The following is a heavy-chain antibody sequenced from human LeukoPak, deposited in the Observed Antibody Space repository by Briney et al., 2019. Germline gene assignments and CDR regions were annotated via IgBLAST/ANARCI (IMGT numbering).Heavy chain of an antibody. D-gene: IGHD3-22*01. J-gene: IGHJ3*02. CDR3: ARHDSSGPYNAFDI. CDR2: IYYSGST. Sequence: KASETLSLTCTVSGVSISSYYWSWIRQPPGKGLEWIGYIYYSGSTNYNPSLKSRVTISVDTSKNQFSLKLSSLTAADTAVYYCARHDSSGPYNAFDIWGQGTMVTVSS. CDR1: GVSISSYY. V-gene: IGHV4-59*08.